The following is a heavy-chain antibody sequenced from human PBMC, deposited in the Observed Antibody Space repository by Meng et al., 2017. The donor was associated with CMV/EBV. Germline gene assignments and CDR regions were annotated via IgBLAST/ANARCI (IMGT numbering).Heavy chain of an antibody. J-gene: IGHJ6*02. Sequence: GESLKISCAASGFTVSSNYMSWVRQAPGKGLEWVAVISYDGSNKYYADSVKGRFTISRDNSKNTLYLQMNSLRAEDTAVYYCARVLYSSSWYFVDYYYYYGMDVWGQGTTVTVSS. D-gene: IGHD6-13*01. CDR1: GFTVSSNY. V-gene: IGHV3-30-3*01. CDR2: ISYDGSNK. CDR3: ARVLYSSSWYFVDYYYYYGMDV.